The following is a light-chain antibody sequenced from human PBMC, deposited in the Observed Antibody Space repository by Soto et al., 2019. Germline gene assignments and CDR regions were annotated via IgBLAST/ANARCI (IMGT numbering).Light chain of an antibody. CDR1: SSDVGGYNY. CDR2: DVT. Sequence: QSVLTQPASVSGSPGQSITISCTGTSSDVGGYNYVSWYQHHPGKAPKLIIYDVTNRPSGVSNPFSGSKSSNTASLTISGLQPEDEAVYYCSSYTTSNTRQIVFGTGTKVTVL. V-gene: IGLV2-14*03. CDR3: SSYTTSNTRQIV. J-gene: IGLJ1*01.